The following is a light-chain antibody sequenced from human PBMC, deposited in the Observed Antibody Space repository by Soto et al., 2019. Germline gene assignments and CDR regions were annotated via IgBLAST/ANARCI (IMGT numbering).Light chain of an antibody. CDR3: QQRSTWPPWT. V-gene: IGKV3-11*01. CDR1: QSVSSY. Sequence: EIVLTQSPATLSLSPGERATLSCRASQSVSSYLAWYQQKHGQAPRLLIYDASNRATGIPARLSGGRSGTDFTLTISSLEPEDFAVYYYQQRSTWPPWTFGQGTKVEIK. CDR2: DAS. J-gene: IGKJ1*01.